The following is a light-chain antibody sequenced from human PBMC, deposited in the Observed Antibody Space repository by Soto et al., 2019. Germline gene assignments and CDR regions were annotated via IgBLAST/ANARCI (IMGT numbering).Light chain of an antibody. J-gene: IGKJ1*01. CDR3: QQYYSCPQT. Sequence: EIVMTQSPATLSVSTGERATLSCRASQSVSSNLAWYQQKPGQAPRLLIYGASTRATGIPARFSGSGSGTEFTLTISSLQSEDFAVYYCQQYYSCPQTFGQGTKVDIK. V-gene: IGKV3-15*01. CDR1: QSVSSN. CDR2: GAS.